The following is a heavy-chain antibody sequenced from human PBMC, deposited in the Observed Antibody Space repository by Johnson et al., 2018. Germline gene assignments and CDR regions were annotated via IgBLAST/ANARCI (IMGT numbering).Heavy chain of an antibody. CDR1: GFTFSSHG. V-gene: IGHV3-33*01. CDR3: ARDRGDCSGGSCWGYFQH. CDR2: IWSDGSKK. Sequence: QVQLVQSGGGVVQPGRSLILSCAASGFTFSSHGMHWVRQAPGKGLEWVAVIWSDGSKKYYADSVKGRFTVSRDNSKNTLYLQMNSLRAVDTAIYYCARDRGDCSGGSCWGYFQHVGQGTLVTVSS. J-gene: IGHJ1*01. D-gene: IGHD2-15*01.